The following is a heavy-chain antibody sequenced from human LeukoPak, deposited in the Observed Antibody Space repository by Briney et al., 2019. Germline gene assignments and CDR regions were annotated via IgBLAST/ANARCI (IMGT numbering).Heavy chain of an antibody. CDR1: GFTFSDYY. CDR3: ARTLDNSPYDC. CDR2: ISSSGSTI. V-gene: IGHV3-11*04. D-gene: IGHD2-21*01. J-gene: IGHJ4*02. Sequence: GGSLRLSCAASGFTFSDYYMSWIRQAPGKGLEWVSYISSSGSTIYYADSVKGRFTISRDNAKNTLYLQMNSLRAEDTAVYYCARTLDNSPYDCWGQGTQVTVSS.